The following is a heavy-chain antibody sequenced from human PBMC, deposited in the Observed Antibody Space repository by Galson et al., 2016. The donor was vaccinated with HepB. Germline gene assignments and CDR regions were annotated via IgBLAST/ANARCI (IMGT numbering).Heavy chain of an antibody. V-gene: IGHV3-33*06. J-gene: IGHJ4*02. CDR3: ANSGPG. CDR2: IWNDGIDK. Sequence: SLRLSCAASGFTFKNYAMHWVRQAPGKGLECVAVIWNDGIDKYYMDSVKGRFTVSRDNSKNTLYLQMNSLRDDDTAVYYCANSGPGWGQGTLVTVSS. CDR1: GFTFKNYA.